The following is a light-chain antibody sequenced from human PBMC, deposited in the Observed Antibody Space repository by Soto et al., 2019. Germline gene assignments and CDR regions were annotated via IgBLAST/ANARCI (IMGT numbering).Light chain of an antibody. J-gene: IGKJ5*01. V-gene: IGKV3-20*01. CDR3: QQYGTSIT. CDR1: QSVSNNY. CDR2: TTS. Sequence: ETVLTQSPGTLSLSPGERATLSCRASQSVSNNYLAWYQQKSGQAPRLLIYTTSNRATGIPDRFSGSGSGTDFTLTISRLEPEDFAVYYCQQYGTSITFGQGTRLE.